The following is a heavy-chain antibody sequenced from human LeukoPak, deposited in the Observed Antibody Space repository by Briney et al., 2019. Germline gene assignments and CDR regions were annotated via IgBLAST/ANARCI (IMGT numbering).Heavy chain of an antibody. CDR1: GYTFTSYD. J-gene: IGHJ4*02. V-gene: IGHV1-18*01. Sequence: VASVKVSCKASGYTFTSYDINWVRQAPGQGLEWMGWISAYNGNTNYAQKLQGRVTMTTDTSTSTAYMELRSLRSDDTAVYYCARDSGTRRYYYDSSGYYQDDYWGQGTLVTVSS. CDR3: ARDSGTRRYYYDSSGYYQDDY. D-gene: IGHD3-22*01. CDR2: ISAYNGNT.